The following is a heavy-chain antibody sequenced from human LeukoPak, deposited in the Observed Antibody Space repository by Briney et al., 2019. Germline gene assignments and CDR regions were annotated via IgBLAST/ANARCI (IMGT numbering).Heavy chain of an antibody. J-gene: IGHJ5*02. Sequence: SETLSLTCAVHGGSFSGYYWSWIRQPPGKGLEWIGEINHSGSTNYNPSLKSRVTISVDTSKNQFSLKLSSVTAADTAVYYCARASPSSSWYNWFDPWGQGTLVTVSS. V-gene: IGHV4-34*01. CDR3: ARASPSSSWYNWFDP. CDR1: GGSFSGYY. D-gene: IGHD6-13*01. CDR2: INHSGST.